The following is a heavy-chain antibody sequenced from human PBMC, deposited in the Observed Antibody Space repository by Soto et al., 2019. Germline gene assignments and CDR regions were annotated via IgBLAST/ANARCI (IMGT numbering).Heavy chain of an antibody. Sequence: PGGSLRLSCAASGFTFSSYAMHWVRQAPGKGLEWVAVISYDGSNKYYADSVKGRFTISRDNSKNTLYLQMNSLRAEDTAVYYCASLVWYGWFDAFDIWGQGTMVTVSS. V-gene: IGHV3-30-3*01. D-gene: IGHD2-8*02. CDR2: ISYDGSNK. CDR1: GFTFSSYA. J-gene: IGHJ3*02. CDR3: ASLVWYGWFDAFDI.